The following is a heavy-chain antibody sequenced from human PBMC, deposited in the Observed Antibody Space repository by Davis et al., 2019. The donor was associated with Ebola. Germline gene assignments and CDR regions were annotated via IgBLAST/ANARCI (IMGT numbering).Heavy chain of an antibody. J-gene: IGHJ4*02. CDR1: GFTFSSYG. CDR3: AKDGYVGVVVAATRGNYFDY. CDR2: IRYDGSNK. D-gene: IGHD2-15*01. V-gene: IGHV3-30*02. Sequence: GESPKISCAASGFTFSSYGMHWVRQAPGKGLEWVAFIRYDGSNKYYADSVKGRFTISRDNSKNTLYLQMNSLRAEDTAVYYCAKDGYVGVVVAATRGNYFDYWGQGTLVTVSS.